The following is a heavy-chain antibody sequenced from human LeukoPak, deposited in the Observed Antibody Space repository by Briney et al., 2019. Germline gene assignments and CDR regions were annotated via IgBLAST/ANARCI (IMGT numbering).Heavy chain of an antibody. V-gene: IGHV1-69*05. CDR3: ARALNYDFWSGYYDY. CDR2: IIPIFGTA. Sequence: SVKVSCKASGGTFSSYAISWVRPAPGQGLEWMGGIIPIFGTANYAQKFQGRVTITTDESTSTAYMELSSLRSEDTAVYYCARALNYDFWSGYYDYWGQGTLVTVSS. CDR1: GGTFSSYA. J-gene: IGHJ4*02. D-gene: IGHD3-3*01.